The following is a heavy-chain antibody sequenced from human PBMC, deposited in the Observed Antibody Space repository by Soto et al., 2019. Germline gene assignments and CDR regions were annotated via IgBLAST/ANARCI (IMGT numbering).Heavy chain of an antibody. CDR2: ISSDGGVA. D-gene: IGHD5-12*01. CDR1: GLTFTNHW. Sequence: EVQLVECGGDLLQPGGSLRLSCAASGLTFTNHWIHWVRQAPGKGLVWVSRISSDGGVASYADSVKGRFTISRDNAKNTLYLHMNSLRAEDTAVYYCASSVANTRNGLHIWGQGTMVTVSS. J-gene: IGHJ3*02. CDR3: ASSVANTRNGLHI. V-gene: IGHV3-74*01.